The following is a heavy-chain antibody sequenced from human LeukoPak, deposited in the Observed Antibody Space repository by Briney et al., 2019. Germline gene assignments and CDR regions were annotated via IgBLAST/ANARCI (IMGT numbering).Heavy chain of an antibody. CDR1: GFTFGSYA. D-gene: IGHD2-15*01. Sequence: GGSLRLSCAASGFTFGSYAVHWVRQAPGKGLEWVTLISYGGSNKYYADSVKGRFTVSRDNSKNTLFLQMDSLRAEDTAVYYCARENVVVVPGPTYFYYGMDVWGQGTTVTVSS. CDR3: ARENVVVVPGPTYFYYGMDV. J-gene: IGHJ6*02. CDR2: ISYGGSNK. V-gene: IGHV3-30-3*01.